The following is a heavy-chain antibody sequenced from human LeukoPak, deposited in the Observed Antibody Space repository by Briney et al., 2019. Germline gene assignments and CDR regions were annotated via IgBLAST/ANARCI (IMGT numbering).Heavy chain of an antibody. Sequence: HPGGSLRLSCVASGFTFSSNGMHWVRQAPGKGLEWVTFIQYDGSKKYYADSVKGRFTISRDNSKNTLYLEMNSLRAEDTAVYYCAELGITMIGGVWGKGTTVTISS. J-gene: IGHJ6*04. D-gene: IGHD3-10*02. V-gene: IGHV3-30*02. CDR3: AELGITMIGGV. CDR2: IQYDGSKK. CDR1: GFTFSSNG.